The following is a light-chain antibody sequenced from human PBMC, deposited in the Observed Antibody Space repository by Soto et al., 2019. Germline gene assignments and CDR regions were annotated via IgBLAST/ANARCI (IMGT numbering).Light chain of an antibody. V-gene: IGKV1-33*01. CDR3: QQYDNLPSLA. J-gene: IGKJ3*01. Sequence: DIPMTQSPSSLSASVGDRVTITCQASQDISNYLNGYQQKPGKAPKLLIYDASNLETGVPSRFSGSGSGTEFTFTISSLQPEDIATYYCQQYDNLPSLAFGPGTKVDIK. CDR1: QDISNY. CDR2: DAS.